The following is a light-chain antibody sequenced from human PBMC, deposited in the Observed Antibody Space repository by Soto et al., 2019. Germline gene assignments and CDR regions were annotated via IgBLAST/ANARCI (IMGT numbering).Light chain of an antibody. J-gene: IGLJ1*01. CDR3: SSYTTANSYV. V-gene: IGLV2-14*01. CDR2: EVD. Sequence: QSALTQPASVSGSPGQAITISRSGSSSDIGTYNIVSWYQHLPGKAPQLIIFEVDNRPSGVSDRFSASKSGNTASLTISGLQAEDEAEYYCSSYTTANSYVFGTGTKLTVL. CDR1: SSDIGTYNI.